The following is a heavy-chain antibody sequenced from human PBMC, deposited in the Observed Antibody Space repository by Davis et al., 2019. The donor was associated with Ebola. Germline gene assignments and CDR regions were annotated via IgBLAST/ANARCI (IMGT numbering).Heavy chain of an antibody. V-gene: IGHV4-39*01. CDR2: IYYSGST. Sequence: PSETLSLTCTVSGGSISSSSYYWGWIRQPPGKGLEWIGSIYYSGSTYYNPSLKSRVTISVDTSKNQFSLKLSSVTAADTAVYYCARGVLLRRTTKYQATPNRYYMDVWGKGTTVTVSS. CDR1: GGSISSSSYY. J-gene: IGHJ6*03. CDR3: ARGVLLRRTTKYQATPNRYYMDV. D-gene: IGHD2-2*01.